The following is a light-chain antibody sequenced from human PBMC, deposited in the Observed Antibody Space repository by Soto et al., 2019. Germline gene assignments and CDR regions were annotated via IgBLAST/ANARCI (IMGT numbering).Light chain of an antibody. CDR2: DVS. J-gene: IGKJ4*01. CDR1: HSIGPY. Sequence: ELVLTQSPATMSLSPGERATLSCRTSHSIGPYLAWYQQKPGQAPRLVMYDVSIRATGIPARFSGTGSGTDFTLTVSSLEPEDAAVYYCQQRAEWPLTFGGGTKVEIK. CDR3: QQRAEWPLT. V-gene: IGKV3-11*01.